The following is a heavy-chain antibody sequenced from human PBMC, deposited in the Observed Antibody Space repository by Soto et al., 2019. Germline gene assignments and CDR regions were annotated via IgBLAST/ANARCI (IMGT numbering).Heavy chain of an antibody. Sequence: ASVKVSCKASGYTFTSYGISWVRQAPGQGLEWMGWISAYNGNTNYAQKLQGRVTMTTDTSTSTAYMELRSLRSDDTAVYYCARVYCSSTSYCYYYYGMVVWAKGPRSPSP. V-gene: IGHV1-18*04. CDR1: GYTFTSYG. D-gene: IGHD2-2*01. CDR2: ISAYNGNT. CDR3: ARVYCSSTSYCYYYYGMVV. J-gene: IGHJ6*02.